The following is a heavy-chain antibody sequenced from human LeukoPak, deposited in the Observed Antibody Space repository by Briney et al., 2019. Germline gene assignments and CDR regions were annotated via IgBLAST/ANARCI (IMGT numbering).Heavy chain of an antibody. Sequence: GGYLRRSCAASGFTFSSYWMSWVRQAPGKGLEWVVNIKQDGSEKYYVDSVKGRFTISRDNAKNSLYLQMNSLRAEDTAVYYCARDQDIGNYWGQGTLVTVSS. J-gene: IGHJ4*02. CDR3: ARDQDIGNY. CDR2: IKQDGSEK. CDR1: GFTFSSYW. D-gene: IGHD5-12*01. V-gene: IGHV3-7*01.